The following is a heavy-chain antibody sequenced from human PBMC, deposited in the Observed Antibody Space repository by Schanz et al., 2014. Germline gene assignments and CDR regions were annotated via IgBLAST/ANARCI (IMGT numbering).Heavy chain of an antibody. CDR1: GFNFSDYA. CDR2: INTGVNT. CDR3: ARGLIAAAGGAFDY. Sequence: EVQLLESGGGLVPPGGSLRLSYAASGFNFSDYAMCWVRQAPGKGLEWVSAINTGVNTYYADSVRGRFTMSRDNSKNTLYLQMNSLRAGDAAVYYCARGLIAAAGGAFDYWGQGTLVDVSA. V-gene: IGHV3-23*01. J-gene: IGHJ4*02. D-gene: IGHD6-13*01.